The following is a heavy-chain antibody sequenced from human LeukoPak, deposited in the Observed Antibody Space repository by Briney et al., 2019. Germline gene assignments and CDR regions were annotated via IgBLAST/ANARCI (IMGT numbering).Heavy chain of an antibody. CDR3: ARDKIVGASKFDY. D-gene: IGHD1-26*01. CDR2: IKQDESEK. J-gene: IGHJ4*02. V-gene: IGHV3-7*01. Sequence: GGSLRLSCAVSGFTFSNYWMSWVRQAPGKGLEWVAHIKQDESEKYYVDSVKGRFTISRDNAKNSLYLQMNSLGAEDTAIYYCARDKIVGASKFDYWGQGTLVTVSS. CDR1: GFTFSNYW.